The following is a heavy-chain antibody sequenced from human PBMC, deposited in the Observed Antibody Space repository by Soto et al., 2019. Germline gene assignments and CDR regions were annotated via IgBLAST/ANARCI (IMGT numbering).Heavy chain of an antibody. V-gene: IGHV3-23*01. Sequence: PGGSLRLACAASGIPSEFTFSNSVMSWVRQTPGKGPEWVSSISGSGISTYYADTVKGRLTISRENSKNTLYLQMNSLRAEDTVVYYCAHNDGSQYWGQGNLVPVSS. CDR1: GIPSEFTFSNSV. CDR2: ISGSGIST. CDR3: AHNDGSQY. D-gene: IGHD1-1*01. J-gene: IGHJ4*02.